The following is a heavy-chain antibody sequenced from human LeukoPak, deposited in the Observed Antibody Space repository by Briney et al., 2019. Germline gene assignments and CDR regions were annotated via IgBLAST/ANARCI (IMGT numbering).Heavy chain of an antibody. CDR2: ISWNSGSI. Sequence: GGSLRLSCAASGFTFDDYAMHWVRQAPGKGLEWVSGISWNSGSIGYADSVKGRFTISRDNAKNSLYLQMNSLRAEDTALYYCAKAGCSSTSCNGFDYWGQGTLVTVSP. CDR3: AKAGCSSTSCNGFDY. J-gene: IGHJ4*02. V-gene: IGHV3-9*01. D-gene: IGHD2-2*01. CDR1: GFTFDDYA.